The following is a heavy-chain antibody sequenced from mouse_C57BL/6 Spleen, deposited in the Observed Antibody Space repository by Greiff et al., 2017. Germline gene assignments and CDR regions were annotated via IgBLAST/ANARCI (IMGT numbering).Heavy chain of an antibody. Sequence: QVQLQQSGAELVKPGASVKISCKASGYAFSSYWMNWVKQRPGKGLEWIGHIYPGDGDTNYNGKFKGKATLTADKSSSTAYMQLSSLTSEDSAVHFCARWGTTVVAKDWYFDAWGTGTTVTVSS. D-gene: IGHD1-1*01. CDR2: IYPGDGDT. CDR1: GYAFSSYW. J-gene: IGHJ1*03. CDR3: ARWGTTVVAKDWYFDA. V-gene: IGHV1-80*01.